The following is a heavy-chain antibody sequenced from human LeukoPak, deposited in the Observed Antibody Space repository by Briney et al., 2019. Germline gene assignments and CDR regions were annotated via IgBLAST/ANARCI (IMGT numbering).Heavy chain of an antibody. Sequence: ASVKVSCKASGYTFTSYAMHWVRQAPGQRLEWMGWINAGNGNTKYSQKFQGRVTITRDTSASTAYMELSSLRSEDTAVYYCARVPDLTPTEDFDYWGQGTLVTVSS. D-gene: IGHD3-9*01. CDR2: INAGNGNT. J-gene: IGHJ4*02. CDR3: ARVPDLTPTEDFDY. V-gene: IGHV1-3*01. CDR1: GYTFTSYA.